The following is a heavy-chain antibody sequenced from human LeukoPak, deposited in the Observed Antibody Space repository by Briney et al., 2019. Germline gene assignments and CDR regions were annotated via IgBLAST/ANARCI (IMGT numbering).Heavy chain of an antibody. V-gene: IGHV3-9*03. CDR1: GFTFDDYA. D-gene: IGHD6-13*01. CDR2: ISWNSGSI. Sequence: GGSLRLSCAASGFTFDDYAMHWVRQAPGKGLEWVSGISWNSGSIGYADSVKGRFTISRDNAKNSLYLQMNSLRAEDMALYYCAKARSRYSSSATDYWGQGTLVTVSS. J-gene: IGHJ4*02. CDR3: AKARSRYSSSATDY.